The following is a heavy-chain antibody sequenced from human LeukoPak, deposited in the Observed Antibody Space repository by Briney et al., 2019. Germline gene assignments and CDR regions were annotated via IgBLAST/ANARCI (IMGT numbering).Heavy chain of an antibody. J-gene: IGHJ4*02. CDR2: IYHSGST. CDR1: GYSISSGYY. Sequence: SEPLSLTCTVSGYSISSGYYWGWLRQPPGEGLEWIGSIYHSGSTYYNPYLTSRVTISVDTSKNQFSLKLSSVTAADTAVYYCARGTREWYFDYWGQGTLVTVSS. V-gene: IGHV4-38-2*02. CDR3: ARGTREWYFDY. D-gene: IGHD1-14*01.